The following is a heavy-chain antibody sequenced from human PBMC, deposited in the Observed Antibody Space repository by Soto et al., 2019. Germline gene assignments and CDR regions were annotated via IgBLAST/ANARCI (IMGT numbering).Heavy chain of an antibody. V-gene: IGHV4-31*03. D-gene: IGHD4-4*01. CDR1: GGSISSGGYY. CDR2: IYYSGST. CDR3: ARDLDFYSNWGWGGPYGMDV. J-gene: IGHJ6*02. Sequence: PSETLSLTCTVSGGSISSGGYYWGWIRQHPGKGLEWIGYIYYSGSTYYNPSLKSRVTISVDTSKNQFSLKLSSVTAADTAVYYCARDLDFYSNWGWGGPYGMDVWGQGTTVTVSS.